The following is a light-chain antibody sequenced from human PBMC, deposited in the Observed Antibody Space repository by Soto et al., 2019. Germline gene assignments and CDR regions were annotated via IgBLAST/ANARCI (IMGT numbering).Light chain of an antibody. CDR3: SSYTGSTTRYV. V-gene: IGLV2-14*01. Sequence: QSALTQPASVSGSPGQSITISCTGTSSDVGGYNYVSWYQQHPGKAPKLMIYDVSNRPSGVSNRFSGPKSGNTASLTISGLQAEDEADYYCSSYTGSTTRYVFGTGTKLTVL. CDR1: SSDVGGYNY. J-gene: IGLJ1*01. CDR2: DVS.